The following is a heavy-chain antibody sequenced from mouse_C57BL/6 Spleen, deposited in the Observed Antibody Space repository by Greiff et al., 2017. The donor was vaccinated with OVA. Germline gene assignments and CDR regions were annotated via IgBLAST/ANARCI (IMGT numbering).Heavy chain of an antibody. Sequence: VQLQQSGAELVRPGASVTLSCKASGYTFTDYEMHWVKQTPVHGLEWIGAIDPETGGTDYNQKFKGKAILTADKSSSTAYMELRSLTSEDSAVYYCTRRDGYDGTSWFAYWGQGTLVTVSA. D-gene: IGHD2-2*01. V-gene: IGHV1-15*01. CDR2: IDPETGGT. CDR1: GYTFTDYE. CDR3: TRRDGYDGTSWFAY. J-gene: IGHJ3*01.